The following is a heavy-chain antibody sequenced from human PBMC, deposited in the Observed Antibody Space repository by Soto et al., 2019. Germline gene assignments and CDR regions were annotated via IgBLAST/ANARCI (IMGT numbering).Heavy chain of an antibody. CDR1: GYTFTSYD. D-gene: IGHD4-17*01. Sequence: QVQLVQSGAEVKKPGASVKVSCKASGYTFTSYDINWVRQATGQGLEWMGWLNPNRGNTGHAQKFQGRVTMPRNTSISTAYMELSSLSSEDTAGYYCAGTLYGDNVDYWGQGTLVTVSS. J-gene: IGHJ4*02. CDR3: AGTLYGDNVDY. CDR2: LNPNRGNT. V-gene: IGHV1-8*01.